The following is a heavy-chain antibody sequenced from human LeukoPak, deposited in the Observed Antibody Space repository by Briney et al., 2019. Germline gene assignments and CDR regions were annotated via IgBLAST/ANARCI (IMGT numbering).Heavy chain of an antibody. CDR2: IYYSGST. J-gene: IGHJ6*02. CDR3: AREGVAVAGKGFDYYYGMDV. CDR1: GGSLSSGGYY. Sequence: PSETLSLTCTVSGGSLSSGGYYWGWIRQHPGKGLEWIGYIYYSGSTYYNPSLKSRVTISVDTSKNQFSLKLSSVTAADTAVYYCAREGVAVAGKGFDYYYGMDVWGQGTTVTVSS. V-gene: IGHV4-31*03. D-gene: IGHD6-19*01.